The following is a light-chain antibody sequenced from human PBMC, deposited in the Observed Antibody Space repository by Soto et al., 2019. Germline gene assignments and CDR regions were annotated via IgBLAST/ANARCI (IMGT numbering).Light chain of an antibody. CDR2: EVS. Sequence: QSVLTQPASVSGSPGQSITISCAGTSSDVGSYNYVSWYQQHPGKAPKLMIYEVSNRPSGVSSRFSGSKSGNTASLTISGLQAEEEDDYYCSSYTSSSTLFGTVTKVTVL. V-gene: IGLV2-14*01. CDR3: SSYTSSSTL. CDR1: SSDVGSYNY. J-gene: IGLJ1*01.